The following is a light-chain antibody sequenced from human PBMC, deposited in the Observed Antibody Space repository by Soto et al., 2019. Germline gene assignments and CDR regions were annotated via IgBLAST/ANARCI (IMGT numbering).Light chain of an antibody. CDR2: DVS. CDR1: SSDVGGYNY. Sequence: SALTPPASVAGSPGQSITISCTGTSSDVGGYNYVSWYQQHPGKAPKLMIYDVSNRPSGVSNRFSGSKSGNTASLTISGLQAEDGADYYCSSYTSSSTLGVFGTGTKVTVL. CDR3: SSYTSSSTLGV. J-gene: IGLJ1*01. V-gene: IGLV2-14*01.